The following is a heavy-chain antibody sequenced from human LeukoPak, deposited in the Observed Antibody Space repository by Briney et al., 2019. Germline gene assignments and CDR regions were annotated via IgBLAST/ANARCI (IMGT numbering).Heavy chain of an antibody. CDR1: GGSFSGYY. D-gene: IGHD2-15*01. CDR2: INHSGST. J-gene: IGHJ4*02. CDR3: ARGYCSGGSCYDSLDY. Sequence: SETLTLTCAVYGGSFSGYYWSWIRQPPGKGLEWIGEINHSGSTNYNPSLKSRVTISVDTSKNQFSLKLSSVTAADTAVYYCARGYCSGGSCYDSLDYWGQGTLVTVSS. V-gene: IGHV4-34*01.